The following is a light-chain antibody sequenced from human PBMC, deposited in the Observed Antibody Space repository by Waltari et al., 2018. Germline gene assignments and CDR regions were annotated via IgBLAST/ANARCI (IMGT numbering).Light chain of an antibody. CDR3: LQTDTSPVLT. CDR1: QSSNFY. J-gene: IGKJ4*01. Sequence: DVYMTQSPSPLSAYVGDKSTITCRASQSSNFYLNWYHQKPGKSPRLLIYGASTLESGVPSRFSGSGSGTDFTLTISSLQTEDFAAYFCLQTDTSPVLTFGGGTTVEIK. CDR2: GAS. V-gene: IGKV1-39*01.